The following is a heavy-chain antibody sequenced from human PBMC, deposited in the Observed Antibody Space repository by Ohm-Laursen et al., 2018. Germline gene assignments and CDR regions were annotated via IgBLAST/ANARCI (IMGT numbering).Heavy chain of an antibody. CDR1: GFTFSSHG. J-gene: IGHJ6*02. V-gene: IGHV3-23*01. D-gene: IGHD3-10*01. CDR3: AKGRTGTMVRGEFYYGMDV. CDR2: ISGGGTST. Sequence: SLRLSCTASGFTFSSHGMNWVRQAPGKGLEWVSGISGGGTSTYYADSVKGRFTISRDNSKNTLYLQMNRQRVEDTAVYYCAKGRTGTMVRGEFYYGMDVWGQGTTVTVSS.